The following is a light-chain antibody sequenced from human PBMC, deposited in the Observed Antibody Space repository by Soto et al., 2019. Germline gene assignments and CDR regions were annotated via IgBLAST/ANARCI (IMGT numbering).Light chain of an antibody. J-gene: IGKJ4*01. V-gene: IGKV4-1*01. CDR2: WAS. CDR3: QQYYNTPLT. Sequence: DIVMTQSPDSLAVSLGERVTINCKSSQSVLYSSNNRNYLAWFQQKPGQPPKLLIYWASTRESGVPDRFSGSGSGTDFTLTISGLQAEDVAVYYCQQYYNTPLTLGAATNVDIK. CDR1: QSVLYSSNNRNY.